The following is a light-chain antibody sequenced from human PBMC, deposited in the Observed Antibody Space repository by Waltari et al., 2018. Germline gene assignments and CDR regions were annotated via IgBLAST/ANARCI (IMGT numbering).Light chain of an antibody. J-gene: IGKJ5*01. CDR2: AAS. CDR1: QGISSY. Sequence: DIQLTQSTSFLSASVGDRVTITCRPSQGISSYLAWYQQKPGKAPKLLIYAASTLQSGVPSRFSGSGSGTEFTLTISSLQPEDFATYYCQQLNSYPITFGQGTRLEIK. CDR3: QQLNSYPIT. V-gene: IGKV1-9*01.